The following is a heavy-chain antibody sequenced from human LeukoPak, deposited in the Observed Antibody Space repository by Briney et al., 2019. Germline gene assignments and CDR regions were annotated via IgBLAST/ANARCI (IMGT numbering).Heavy chain of an antibody. V-gene: IGHV4-34*01. CDR2: INHSGST. CDR3: ARWVTTVRKWYFDL. J-gene: IGHJ2*01. Sequence: SETLPLTCAVYGGSFSGYYWSWIRQPPGKGLEWIGEINHSGSTNYNPSLKSRVTISVDTSKNQFSLKLSSVTAADTAVYYCARWVTTVRKWYFDLWGRGTLVTVSS. D-gene: IGHD4-17*01. CDR1: GGSFSGYY.